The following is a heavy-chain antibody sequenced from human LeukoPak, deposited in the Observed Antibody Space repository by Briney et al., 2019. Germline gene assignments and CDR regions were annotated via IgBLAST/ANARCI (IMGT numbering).Heavy chain of an antibody. J-gene: IGHJ6*03. CDR2: ISGSGGST. CDR1: GFTFSSYG. D-gene: IGHD6-19*01. CDR3: AKEMRSGSDNNYYYYYMDV. V-gene: IGHV3-23*01. Sequence: GGSLRLSCVASGFTFSSYGMSWVRQAPGKGLEWVSAISGSGGSTYYADSVKGRFTISRDNSKNTLYLQMNSLRAEDTAVYYCAKEMRSGSDNNYYYYYMDVWGKGTTVTISS.